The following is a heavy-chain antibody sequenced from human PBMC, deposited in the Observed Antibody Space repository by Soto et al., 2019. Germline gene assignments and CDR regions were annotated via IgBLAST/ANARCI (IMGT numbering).Heavy chain of an antibody. CDR1: GGSISSSSSY. D-gene: IGHD6-13*01. J-gene: IGHJ4*02. Sequence: SETLSLTCTVSGGSISSSSSYWGWIRQPPGKGLEWIGSIYYSVSTYYNPSLKSRVTISVNTSKNQFSLKLSSVTAADTAVYYRARHTRIAAAGKVDYWGQGTLVTVAS. CDR3: ARHTRIAAAGKVDY. V-gene: IGHV4-39*01. CDR2: IYYSVST.